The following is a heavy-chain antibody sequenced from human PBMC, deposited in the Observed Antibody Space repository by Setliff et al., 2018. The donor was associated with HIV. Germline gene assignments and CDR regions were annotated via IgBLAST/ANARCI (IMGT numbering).Heavy chain of an antibody. CDR1: GYTFNNYD. CDR2: INTNTGSP. V-gene: IGHV7-4-1*02. CDR3: ARGGDRVQIWSLFPFDI. D-gene: IGHD3-10*01. J-gene: IGHJ3*02. Sequence: ASVKVSCKASGYTFNNYDLYWVRQAPGQGFEWMGWINTNTGSPTYAQGFTRRFVFSLDPSVRTAYLQITGLKAEDTAVYYCARGGDRVQIWSLFPFDIWGQGTMVTVSS.